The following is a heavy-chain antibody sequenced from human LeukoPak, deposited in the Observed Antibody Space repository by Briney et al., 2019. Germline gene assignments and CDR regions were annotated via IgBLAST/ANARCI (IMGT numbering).Heavy chain of an antibody. J-gene: IGHJ4*02. CDR3: ARDWSDGFDY. CDR2: IKEDGSEK. V-gene: IGHV3-7*01. CDR1: GFSFRNYW. Sequence: GGSLRLSCATSGFSFRNYWMSWVRQAPGKGLEWVASIKEDGSEKYYVDSVKGRFTISRDNAKNSVYLQMNSLRAEDAAVYYCARDWSDGFDYWGQGTLVTVSS. D-gene: IGHD3-3*01.